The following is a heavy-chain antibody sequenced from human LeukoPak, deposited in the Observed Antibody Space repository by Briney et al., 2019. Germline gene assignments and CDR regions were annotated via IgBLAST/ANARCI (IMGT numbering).Heavy chain of an antibody. CDR3: ARDYYDSSGYYYGAY. J-gene: IGHJ4*02. CDR2: ISSSSTI. D-gene: IGHD3-22*01. V-gene: IGHV3-48*01. Sequence: GGSLRLSCAASGFTFSSYNMNWVRPAPGKGLEWVSYISSSSTIYYADSVKGRFTISRDNAKNSLNLQMNSLRAEDTAVYYCARDYYDSSGYYYGAYWGQGTLVTVSS. CDR1: GFTFSSYN.